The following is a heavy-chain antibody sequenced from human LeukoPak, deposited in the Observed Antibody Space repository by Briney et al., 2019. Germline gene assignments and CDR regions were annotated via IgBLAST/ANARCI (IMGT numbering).Heavy chain of an antibody. J-gene: IGHJ4*02. Sequence: SETLSLTCTVSGGSISSYYWSWIRQPPGKGLEWIGYIYYSGSTNYNPPLKSRVTISVDTSKNQFSLKLSSVTAADTAVYYCARWDYGDYVGFDYWGQGTLVTVSS. CDR1: GGSISSYY. V-gene: IGHV4-59*01. CDR2: IYYSGST. CDR3: ARWDYGDYVGFDY. D-gene: IGHD4-17*01.